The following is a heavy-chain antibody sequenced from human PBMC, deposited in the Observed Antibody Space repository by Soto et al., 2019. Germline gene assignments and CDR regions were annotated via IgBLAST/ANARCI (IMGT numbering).Heavy chain of an antibody. Sequence: GGSLRLSCAASGFMFSYYSMNWVRQAPGKGLEWVSYISSSSSAIYYADSVKGRFTISRDNAKNSLYLQMNSLRAEDTAVYYCARDRGISSNWGGAYWGQGTLVTVSS. CDR2: ISSSSSAI. CDR1: GFMFSYYS. CDR3: ARDRGISSNWGGAY. V-gene: IGHV3-48*01. J-gene: IGHJ4*02. D-gene: IGHD6-13*01.